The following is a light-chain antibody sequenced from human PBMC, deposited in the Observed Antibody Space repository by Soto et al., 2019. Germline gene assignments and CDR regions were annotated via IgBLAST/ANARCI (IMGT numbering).Light chain of an antibody. CDR1: QGIRND. J-gene: IGKJ4*01. CDR3: LQDDAYPLT. V-gene: IGKV1-6*01. CDR2: SAF. Sequence: ALQMTQSPSSLSASVGDRVTITCRASQGIRNDLGWYQQKPGKAPKLLIYSAFTLHSGVPSRFSGSGSGTEFTLTISSLQPEDFATYYCLQDDAYPLTFGGGTKVEIK.